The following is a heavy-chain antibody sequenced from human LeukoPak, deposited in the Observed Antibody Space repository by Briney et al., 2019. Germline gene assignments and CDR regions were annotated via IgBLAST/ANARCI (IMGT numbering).Heavy chain of an antibody. CDR3: ARGVEPLAASTLAY. CDR2: LYSDGNT. J-gene: IGHJ4*02. D-gene: IGHD1-14*01. Sequence: GGSLRLSCAASGFTVITNDMTWVRQAPGKGLEWVSVLYSDGNTKYADSVQGRFTISRDNSKNTLYLEMNSLSPDDTAVYYCARGVEPLAASTLAYWGQGTLVTVSS. V-gene: IGHV3-53*01. CDR1: GFTVITND.